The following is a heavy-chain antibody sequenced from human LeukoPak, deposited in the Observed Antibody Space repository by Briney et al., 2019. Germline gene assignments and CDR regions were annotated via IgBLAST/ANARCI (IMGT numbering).Heavy chain of an antibody. V-gene: IGHV3-53*01. CDR3: AIWFGESRYYYYMDV. CDR1: GFTFSTYW. CDR2: IYSGGST. D-gene: IGHD3-10*01. J-gene: IGHJ6*03. Sequence: GGSLRLSCAASGFTFSTYWMHWVRQTPGKGLVWVSVIYSGGSTYYADSVKGRFTISRDNSKNTLYLQMNSLRAEDTAVYYCAIWFGESRYYYYMDVWGKGTTVTVSS.